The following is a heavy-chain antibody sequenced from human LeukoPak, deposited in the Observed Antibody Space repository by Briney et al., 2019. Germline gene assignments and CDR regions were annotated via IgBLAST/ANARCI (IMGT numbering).Heavy chain of an antibody. D-gene: IGHD3-22*01. V-gene: IGHV1-69*13. CDR3: ARDYYDNSGDEY. J-gene: IGHJ4*02. CDR2: IIPIFGTA. CDR1: GGTFSSYA. Sequence: SVKVSCKASGGTFSSYAISWVRQAPGQGLEWMGGIIPIFGTANYAQKFQGRVTITADESTSTAYMELSSLRSEDTAVYYCARDYYDNSGDEYWGQGTLVTVSS.